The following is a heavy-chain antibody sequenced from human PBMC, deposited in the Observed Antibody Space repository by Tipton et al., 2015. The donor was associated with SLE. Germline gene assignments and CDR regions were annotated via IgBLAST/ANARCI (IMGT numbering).Heavy chain of an antibody. CDR2: TNSGGTT. Sequence: GSLRLSCTASGFAFSFHTMTWVRQAPGKGLEWVSGVTNSGGTTYYADSVKGRFTISRHNSKNTLYLQMNSLRAEDTAVYYCASSIAAAGYYYGMDVWGQGTTVTVSS. J-gene: IGHJ6*02. V-gene: IGHV3-53*04. CDR1: GFAFSFHT. D-gene: IGHD6-13*01. CDR3: ASSIAAAGYYYGMDV.